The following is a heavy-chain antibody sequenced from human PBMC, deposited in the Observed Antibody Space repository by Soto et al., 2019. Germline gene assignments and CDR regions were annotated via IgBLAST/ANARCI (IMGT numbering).Heavy chain of an antibody. D-gene: IGHD3-16*01. CDR1: GFKFSNYA. Sequence: GWSLRLSCAASGFKFSNYAMSWVRQAPGKGLEWVSLISATGGGTYYADSVKGRFTISRDNSHNTLYLQVHSLTAEDTAVYYCAKDRREGGNSAFYFDFWGQGAQVTGSS. CDR3: AKDRREGGNSAFYFDF. V-gene: IGHV3-23*01. CDR2: ISATGGGT. J-gene: IGHJ4*02.